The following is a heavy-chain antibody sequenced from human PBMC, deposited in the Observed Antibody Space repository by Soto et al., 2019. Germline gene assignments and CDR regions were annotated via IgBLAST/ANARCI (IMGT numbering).Heavy chain of an antibody. CDR2: ITDTGGDT. CDR3: ATGSQESYPGSRIFDL. D-gene: IGHD3-3*01. J-gene: IGHJ4*02. V-gene: IGHV3-23*01. Sequence: GSLRLACLASGLTFGSRAMSWVRQAPGEGLEWVSSITDTGGDTKYADSVRGRSTISRDNSKNTLYLLMSRLRAEDSALYFCATGSQESYPGSRIFDLWGRGTLVTVYS. CDR1: GLTFGSRA.